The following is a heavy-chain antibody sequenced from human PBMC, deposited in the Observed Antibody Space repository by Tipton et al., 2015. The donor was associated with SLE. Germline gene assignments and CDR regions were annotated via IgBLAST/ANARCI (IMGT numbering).Heavy chain of an antibody. CDR2: LYHRGST. D-gene: IGHD6-13*01. Sequence: TLSLTCAVSGYSITSGDYWGWIRQPPGKGLEWVGSLYHRGSTSYNPSLKSRVTISTDTSKNGIYLKLTSVTATDTAVYFCARDPYDSTWRNGWFDPWGQGTLVTVSS. V-gene: IGHV4-38-2*02. CDR3: ARDPYDSTWRNGWFDP. CDR1: GYSITSGDY. J-gene: IGHJ5*02.